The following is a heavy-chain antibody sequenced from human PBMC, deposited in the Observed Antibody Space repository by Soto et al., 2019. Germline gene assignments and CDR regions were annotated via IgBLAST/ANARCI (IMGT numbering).Heavy chain of an antibody. J-gene: IGHJ4*02. CDR2: INYSRST. V-gene: IGHV4-34*01. Sequence: SETLSLTCAVYGGSFSGYYWSWIRQPPGKGLEWIGEINYSRSTNYNPSLKSRVTISVDNSKNTLYLQMNSLRAEDTAVYYCAKAFRPIVVVPAAPLVDWGQGTLVTVSS. CDR1: GGSFSGYY. D-gene: IGHD2-2*01. CDR3: AKAFRPIVVVPAAPLVD.